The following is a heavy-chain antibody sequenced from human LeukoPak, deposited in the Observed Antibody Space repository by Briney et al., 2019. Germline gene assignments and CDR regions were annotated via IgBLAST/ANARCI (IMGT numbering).Heavy chain of an antibody. CDR1: GGSISNYH. J-gene: IGHJ6*02. V-gene: IGHV4-59*01. CDR2: VDYSGST. CDR3: ARNPASGDYGMDV. D-gene: IGHD7-27*01. Sequence: PSETLSLTCTVSGGSISNYHWSWMRQPPGKGLEWIGYVDYSGSTNYNPSLKSRVTISVDTSKNQFSLKLSSVTAADTAVYYCARNPASGDYGMDVWGQGTTVTVAS.